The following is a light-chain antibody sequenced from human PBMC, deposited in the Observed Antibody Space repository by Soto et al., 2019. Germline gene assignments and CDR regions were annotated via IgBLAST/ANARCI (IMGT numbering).Light chain of an antibody. Sequence: QPVLTQSPSASASLGASVKLTCTLSSGHSSYAIAWHQQQPEKGPRYLMKLNSDGSHNKGDGIPDRFSGSSSGAERYLTISSPQSEDEADYHCQTWGTDLSVVSGGGTKLTVL. CDR3: QTWGTDLSVV. J-gene: IGLJ2*01. CDR1: SGHSSYA. CDR2: LNSDGSH. V-gene: IGLV4-69*01.